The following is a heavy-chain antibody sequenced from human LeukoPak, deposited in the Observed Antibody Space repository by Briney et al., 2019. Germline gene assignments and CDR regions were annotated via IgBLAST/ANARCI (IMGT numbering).Heavy chain of an antibody. CDR2: ITHSGST. Sequence: SETLTLTCAVYGVSLSDYYWSWLRQSPGKGLEWVGDITHSGSTKYNASIKSRVAISIDKSKNQFFLRLSPVTVADTAVYYCARERASSNYNNYFDPWGQGTPVTVSS. D-gene: IGHD5-24*01. CDR3: ARERASSNYNNYFDP. J-gene: IGHJ5*02. V-gene: IGHV4-34*01. CDR1: GVSLSDYY.